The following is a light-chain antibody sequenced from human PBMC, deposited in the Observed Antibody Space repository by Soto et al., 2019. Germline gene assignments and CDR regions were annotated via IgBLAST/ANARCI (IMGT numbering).Light chain of an antibody. CDR1: QSVSRNY. Sequence: ENLLTQSPGTLSLSPGERATLSCRASQSVSRNYLAWYQQKPGQAPRLLMYGASSRVNGIPDRFSGSGFGTDFTLTISRVEPEDFAVYYCQQYGSSPFTFGGGTRVSIK. CDR2: GAS. CDR3: QQYGSSPFT. J-gene: IGKJ4*01. V-gene: IGKV3-20*01.